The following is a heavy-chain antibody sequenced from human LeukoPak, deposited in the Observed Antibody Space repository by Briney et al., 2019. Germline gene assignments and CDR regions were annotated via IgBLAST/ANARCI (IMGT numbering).Heavy chain of an antibody. CDR2: INPNSGGT. CDR3: ARDLGDYGGNIDY. CDR1: GYTFTGYY. V-gene: IGHV1-2*02. D-gene: IGHD4-23*01. Sequence: VASVKVSCKASGYTFTGYYMHWVRQAPGQGLEWMGWINPNSGGTNYAQKLQGRVTMTTDTSTSTAYMELRSLRSDDTAVYYCARDLGDYGGNIDYWGQGTLVTVSS. J-gene: IGHJ4*02.